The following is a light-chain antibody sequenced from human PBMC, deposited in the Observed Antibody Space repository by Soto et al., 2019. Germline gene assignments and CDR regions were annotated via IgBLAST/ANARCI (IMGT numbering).Light chain of an antibody. CDR1: QSLLHSNGYNY. V-gene: IGKV2-28*01. CDR2: GAS. Sequence: DIVMTQSPLSLPVTPGEPASISCRSSQSLLHSNGYNYLDWYLQKPGQSPQLLIYGASNRATGIPDRFSGSGSGTDFTLTISRLEPEDFAVYYCQQYGSSPGTFGQGTKVDIK. J-gene: IGKJ1*01. CDR3: QQYGSSPGT.